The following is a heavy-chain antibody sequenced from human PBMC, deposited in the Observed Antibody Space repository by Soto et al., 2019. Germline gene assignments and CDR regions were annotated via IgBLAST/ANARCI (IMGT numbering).Heavy chain of an antibody. CDR2: ISGSGGST. CDR3: AKDQEYYGSGSYDSGPFDY. D-gene: IGHD3-10*01. Sequence: PVGSLRLSCAASGFTFSSYAMSWVRQAPGKGLEWVSAISGSGGSTYYADSVKGRFTISRDNSKNTLYLQMNSLRAEDTAVYYCAKDQEYYGSGSYDSGPFDYWGQGTLVTVSS. J-gene: IGHJ4*02. V-gene: IGHV3-23*01. CDR1: GFTFSSYA.